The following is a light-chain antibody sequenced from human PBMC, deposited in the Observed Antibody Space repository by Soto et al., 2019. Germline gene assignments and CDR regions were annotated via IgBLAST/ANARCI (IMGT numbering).Light chain of an antibody. J-gene: IGKJ1*01. Sequence: GVSQSPATLSVSKGERATLSCRASQSVSRNLAWYQQKPGRALRLLIDGASTRATGIPDRFSGSGSGTDFTLTISRLEPEDVAVYYCQQYEAVVTFGQGTKVDIK. V-gene: IGKV3D-15*01. CDR2: GAS. CDR3: QQYEAVVT. CDR1: QSVSRN.